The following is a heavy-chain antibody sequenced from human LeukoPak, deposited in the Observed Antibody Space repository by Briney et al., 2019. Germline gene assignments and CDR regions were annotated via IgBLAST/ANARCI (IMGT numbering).Heavy chain of an antibody. CDR3: AKDGYSSSWYYFDY. CDR2: ISWNSGSI. V-gene: IGHV3-9*03. D-gene: IGHD6-13*01. CDR1: GFTFDDYA. Sequence: SLRLSCAASGFTFDDYAMHWVRQAPGKGLEWVSGISWNSGSIGYADSVKGRFTISRDNAKNSLYLQMNSLRAEDMALYHCAKDGYSSSWYYFDYWGQGTLVTVSS. J-gene: IGHJ4*02.